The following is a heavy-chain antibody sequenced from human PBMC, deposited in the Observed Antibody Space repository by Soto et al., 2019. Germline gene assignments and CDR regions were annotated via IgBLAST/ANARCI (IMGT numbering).Heavy chain of an antibody. CDR3: AKSWPRYSSSSCWGY. D-gene: IGHD6-6*01. CDR2: ISYDGSNK. Sequence: PGGSLRLSCAASGFTFSSYAMHWVRQAPGKGLEWVAVISYDGSNKYYADSVKGRFTISRDNSKNTLYLQMNSLRAEDTAVYYWAKSWPRYSSSSCWGYGGQGTLFPASS. CDR1: GFTFSSYA. J-gene: IGHJ4*02. V-gene: IGHV3-30-3*01.